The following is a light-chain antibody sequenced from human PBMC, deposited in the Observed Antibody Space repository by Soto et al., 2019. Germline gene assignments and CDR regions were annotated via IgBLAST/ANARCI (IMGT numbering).Light chain of an antibody. CDR1: QSVSSY. V-gene: IGKV3-11*01. CDR2: DAS. Sequence: EIVLTQSPAPLSLSPGERATLSCRASQSVSSYLAWYQQKPGQAPRLLIYDASNRATGIPARFSGSGSGTDFTLTISSLDPEDFAVYYCQQRTSWPPMYTFGQGTKLEIK. J-gene: IGKJ2*01. CDR3: QQRTSWPPMYT.